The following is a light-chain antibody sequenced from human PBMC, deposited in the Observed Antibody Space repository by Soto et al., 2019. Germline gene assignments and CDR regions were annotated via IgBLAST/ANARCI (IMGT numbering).Light chain of an antibody. Sequence: DIPMTQSPSTLSASVGDRVTITCRASQNIDISLAWFHQRPGQAPKVLIYAASGLASGVPSTFSGSGSGTEFTLTISSLQPDDFATYFCQHYDTFAWAFGQGTKV. CDR1: QNIDIS. J-gene: IGKJ1*01. CDR2: AAS. CDR3: QHYDTFAWA. V-gene: IGKV1-5*01.